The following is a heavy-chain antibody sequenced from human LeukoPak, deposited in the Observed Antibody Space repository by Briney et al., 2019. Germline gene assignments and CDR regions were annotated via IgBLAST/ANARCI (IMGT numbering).Heavy chain of an antibody. V-gene: IGHV4-30-4*08. CDR1: GGSISSGDYY. CDR3: ARVTRDIVVVVAAIHDAFDI. D-gene: IGHD2-15*01. Sequence: SQTLSLTCTVSGGSISSGDYYWSWIRQPPGKGLEWIGYIYYSGSTYYDPSLKSRVTISVDTSKNQFSLKLSSVTAADTAVYYCARVTRDIVVVVAAIHDAFDIRGQGTMVTVSS. CDR2: IYYSGST. J-gene: IGHJ3*02.